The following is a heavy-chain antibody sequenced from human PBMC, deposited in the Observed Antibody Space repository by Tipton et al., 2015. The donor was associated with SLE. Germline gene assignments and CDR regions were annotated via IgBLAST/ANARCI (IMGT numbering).Heavy chain of an antibody. D-gene: IGHD1-26*01. J-gene: IGHJ3*02. CDR2: INHSGST. CDR3: GSSARDAFDI. CDR1: GGSFSGYY. V-gene: IGHV4-34*01. Sequence: TLSLTCAVYGGSFSGYYWSWIRQPPGKGLEWIGEINHSGSTNYNPSPKSRVTISVDTSKNQFSLKLSSVTAADTAVYYCGSSARDAFDIWGQGTMVTVSS.